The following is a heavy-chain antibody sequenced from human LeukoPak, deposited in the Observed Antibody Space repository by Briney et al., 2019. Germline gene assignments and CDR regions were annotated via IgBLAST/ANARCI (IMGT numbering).Heavy chain of an antibody. CDR3: ARPGQLGEYTPYYFDY. CDR1: GYSFTSYW. Sequence: GESLKISCKGSGYSFTSYWIGWVRQMPGKGLEWMGIIYPVDSDTRYSPSFQGQVTISADKSISTAYLQWSSLKASDTAMYYCARPGQLGEYTPYYFDYWGQGTLVTVSS. CDR2: IYPVDSDT. D-gene: IGHD3-16*01. J-gene: IGHJ4*02. V-gene: IGHV5-51*01.